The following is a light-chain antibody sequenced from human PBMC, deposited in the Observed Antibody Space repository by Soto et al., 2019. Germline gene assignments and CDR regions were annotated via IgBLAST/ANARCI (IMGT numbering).Light chain of an antibody. CDR2: GAS. CDR3: QQYGSSPIT. V-gene: IGKV3-20*01. Sequence: EIVLTQSPGTLSLSPGERATLSCRASQTVGSSYVAWYQQKPGQAPRLLIYGASSRATGIPDSFSGSGSGTDFTLTITRLEPEDFAVYYCQQYGSSPITFGPGTRVDIK. CDR1: QTVGSSY. J-gene: IGKJ3*01.